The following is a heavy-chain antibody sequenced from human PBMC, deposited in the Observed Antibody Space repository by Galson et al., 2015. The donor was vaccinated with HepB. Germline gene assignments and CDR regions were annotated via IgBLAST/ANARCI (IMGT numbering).Heavy chain of an antibody. CDR1: GFTFSSYW. CDR3: ARGIRRSGWYPVDAFDI. CDR2: IKQDGSEK. V-gene: IGHV3-7*03. Sequence: SLRLSCAASGFTFSSYWMSWVRQAPGKGLEWVANIKQDGSEKYYVDSVKGRFTISRDNAKNSLYLQMNSLRAEDTAVYYCARGIRRSGWYPVDAFDIWGQGTMVTVSS. D-gene: IGHD6-19*01. J-gene: IGHJ3*02.